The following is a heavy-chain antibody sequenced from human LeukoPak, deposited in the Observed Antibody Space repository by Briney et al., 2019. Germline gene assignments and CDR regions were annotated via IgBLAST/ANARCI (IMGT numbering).Heavy chain of an antibody. CDR3: ARLSGRYFDY. J-gene: IGHJ4*02. CDR1: GFSFSSNG. Sequence: GGSLRLSCVASGFSFSSNGMNWVRQAPGKGLEWVAVIWYDGSKKFYADSVKGRFTISRDNSKNIMYLQMSSLRAEDTAVYYCARLSGRYFDYWGQGTLVTVSS. V-gene: IGHV3-33*01. CDR2: IWYDGSKK. D-gene: IGHD1-26*01.